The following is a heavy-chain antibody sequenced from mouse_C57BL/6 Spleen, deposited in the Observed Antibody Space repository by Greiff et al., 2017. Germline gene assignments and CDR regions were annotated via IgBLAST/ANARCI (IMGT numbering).Heavy chain of an antibody. CDR1: GFTFSDYY. V-gene: IGHV5-12*01. Sequence: EVMLVESGGGLVQPGGSLKLSCAASGFTFSDYYMYWVRQTPEKRLEWVAYISNGGGSTYYPDTVKGRFTISRDNAKNTLYLQMSRLKSEDTAMYYCARHGITTVVGYFDVWGTGTTVTVSS. CDR3: ARHGITTVVGYFDV. D-gene: IGHD1-1*01. CDR2: ISNGGGST. J-gene: IGHJ1*03.